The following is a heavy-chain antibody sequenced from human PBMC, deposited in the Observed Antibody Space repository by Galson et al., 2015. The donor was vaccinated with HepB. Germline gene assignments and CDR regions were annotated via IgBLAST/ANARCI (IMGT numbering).Heavy chain of an antibody. J-gene: IGHJ4*02. D-gene: IGHD4/OR15-4a*01. CDR1: EFTFSSHW. V-gene: IGHV3-7*03. CDR2: IKQDGSAT. Sequence: SLRLSCAGSEFTFSSHWMSWVRQVPGKGLEWVANIKQDGSATYYVDSVKGRFTISRDNAKNSLYVEMNSLRAEDTAVYYCVRGAYGAQQYHFDSWGQGTLVTVST. CDR3: VRGAYGAQQYHFDS.